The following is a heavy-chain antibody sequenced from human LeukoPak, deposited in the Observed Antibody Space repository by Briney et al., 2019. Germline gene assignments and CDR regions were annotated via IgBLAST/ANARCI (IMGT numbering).Heavy chain of an antibody. CDR1: GGSFSGYY. CDR2: INHSGST. Sequence: SETLSLTCAVYGGSFSGYYWSWIRQPPGKGLEWIGEINHSGSTYYNPSLKSRVTISVDTSKNQFSLKLSSVTAADTAVYYCARARYGELLWFGDPPPPWFDPWGQGTLVTVSS. CDR3: ARARYGELLWFGDPPPPWFDP. J-gene: IGHJ5*02. V-gene: IGHV4-34*01. D-gene: IGHD3-10*01.